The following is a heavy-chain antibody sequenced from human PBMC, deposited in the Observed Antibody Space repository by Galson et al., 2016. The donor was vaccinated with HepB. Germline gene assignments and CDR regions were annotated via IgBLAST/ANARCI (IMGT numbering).Heavy chain of an antibody. CDR1: GGSMSGGYS. CDR3: ARAGGGYTLPPDPFDI. CDR2: IFHSATT. D-gene: IGHD5-18*01. Sequence: TLSLTCAVSGGSMSGGYSWNWIRQSPGKGLEWIGYIFHSATTYYNPSLKSRVSISIDRSRNQFSLRLTSVTAADTAIYYCARAGGGYTLPPDPFDIWGQGTMVTVTS. V-gene: IGHV4-30-2*06. J-gene: IGHJ3*02.